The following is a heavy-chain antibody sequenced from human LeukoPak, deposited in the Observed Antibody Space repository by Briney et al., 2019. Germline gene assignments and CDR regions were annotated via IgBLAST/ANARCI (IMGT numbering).Heavy chain of an antibody. CDR3: ARGLRRADAFDI. D-gene: IGHD5/OR15-5a*01. Sequence: PGGSLRLSCAASGFTFSGYWMSWVRQAPGKGLEWVANIKQDGSEKYYVDSVKGRFTISRDNAKNSLYLQMNSLRAEDTAVYYCARGLRRADAFDIWGQGTMVTVSS. CDR1: GFTFSGYW. CDR2: IKQDGSEK. V-gene: IGHV3-7*01. J-gene: IGHJ3*02.